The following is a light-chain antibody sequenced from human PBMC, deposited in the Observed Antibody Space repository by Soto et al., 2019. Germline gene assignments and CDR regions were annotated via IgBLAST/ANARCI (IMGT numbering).Light chain of an antibody. V-gene: IGLV1-47*01. Sequence: QSVLTQPPSASGTPGQRVTISCSGSSSNIGSNYVYWYQQLPGTVPQLLIYRNSERPSGVPDRFSGSKSGTSASLAISGLRSEDEADYYCAAWDVSLSGVVFGGGTQVTVL. CDR3: AAWDVSLSGVV. CDR2: RNS. CDR1: SSNIGSNY. J-gene: IGLJ2*01.